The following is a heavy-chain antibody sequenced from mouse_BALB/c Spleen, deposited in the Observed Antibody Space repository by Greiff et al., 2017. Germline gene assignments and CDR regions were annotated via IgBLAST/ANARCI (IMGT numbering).Heavy chain of an antibody. V-gene: IGHV5-6-3*01. CDR3: ARATSANWAWFAY. CDR2: INSNGGST. D-gene: IGHD4-1*01. CDR1: GFTFSSYG. Sequence: EVKVVESGGGLVQPGGSLKLSCAASGFTFSSYGMSWVRQTPDKRLELVATINSNGGSTYYPDSVKGRFTISRDNAKNTLYLQMSSLKSEDTAMYYCARATSANWAWFAYWGQGTLVTVSA. J-gene: IGHJ3*01.